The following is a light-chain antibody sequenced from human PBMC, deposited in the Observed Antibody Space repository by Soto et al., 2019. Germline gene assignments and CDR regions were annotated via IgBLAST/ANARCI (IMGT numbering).Light chain of an antibody. CDR2: GTY. J-gene: IGKJ1*01. CDR3: QQYDKSPRT. V-gene: IGKV3-20*01. Sequence: EIVLTQSPGTLSLSPGERATLSCRASESVSSSYLAWYQQKPGQAPTLLIYGTYNRATGIPDRFSGSWSGTDFTLTISRLEPEDFAVYFCQQYDKSPRTFGLGTKVEIK. CDR1: ESVSSSY.